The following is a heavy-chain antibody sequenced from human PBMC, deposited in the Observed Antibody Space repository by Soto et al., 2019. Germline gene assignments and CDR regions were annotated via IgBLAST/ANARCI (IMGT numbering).Heavy chain of an antibody. Sequence: ASVKVSCKASGYTFTSYGISWVRQAPGQGLEWMGWISAYNGNTNYAQKLQGRVTMTTDTSTSTAYMELRSLRSDDTAVYYCASYSRYVDIEATTHPYYYGMDVWGQGTTVTVSS. CDR2: ISAYNGNT. D-gene: IGHD5-12*01. CDR3: ASYSRYVDIEATTHPYYYGMDV. V-gene: IGHV1-18*04. CDR1: GYTFTSYG. J-gene: IGHJ6*02.